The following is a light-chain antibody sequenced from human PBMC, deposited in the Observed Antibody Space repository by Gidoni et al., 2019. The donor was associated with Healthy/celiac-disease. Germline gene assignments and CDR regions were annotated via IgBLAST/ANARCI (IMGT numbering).Light chain of an antibody. V-gene: IGKV3-11*01. CDR1: QSVSSY. CDR2: DAS. Sequence: EIVLTQSTATLSLSPGERATLSCRASQSVSSYLAWYQQKPGQAPRLLIYDASNRATGIHARFSGSGSGKDFNLTISSLEPEDFAVDYCQQSSNWPFTFGPXTKVDIK. J-gene: IGKJ3*01. CDR3: QQSSNWPFT.